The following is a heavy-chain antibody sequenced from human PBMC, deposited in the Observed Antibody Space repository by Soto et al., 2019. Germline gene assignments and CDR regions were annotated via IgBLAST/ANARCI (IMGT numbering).Heavy chain of an antibody. D-gene: IGHD1-1*01. Sequence: SETLALTSTVSSGSINSYYWGWIRQPPGMGLEWIGYIHYSGGTYYNPSLTSRVTMSVDTSKNQFSLNLYSVTATDTAVYYCARYLSFGGTTDRLFDNWGQGTLVTV. CDR2: IHYSGGT. CDR1: SGSINSYY. J-gene: IGHJ4*02. V-gene: IGHV4-59*01. CDR3: ARYLSFGGTTDRLFDN.